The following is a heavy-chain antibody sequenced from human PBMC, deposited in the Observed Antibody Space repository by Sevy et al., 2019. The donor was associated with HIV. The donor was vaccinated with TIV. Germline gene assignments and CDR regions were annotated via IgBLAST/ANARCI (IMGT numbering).Heavy chain of an antibody. CDR2: TRNKANSYTT. V-gene: IGHV3-72*01. CDR3: ARGRGGEFDY. J-gene: IGHJ4*02. Sequence: GGSLRLSCAASGFTFSDHYMDWVRQAPGKGLEWVGRTRNKANSYTTEYAASVKGRFTISRDDSKNSLYLQMPSLKTEDTGVYYCARGRGGEFDYWGQGTLVTVSS. D-gene: IGHD3-16*01. CDR1: GFTFSDHY.